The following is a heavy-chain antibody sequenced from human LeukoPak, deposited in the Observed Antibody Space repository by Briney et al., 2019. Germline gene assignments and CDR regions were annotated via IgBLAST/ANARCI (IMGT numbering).Heavy chain of an antibody. V-gene: IGHV4-34*01. CDR1: GGYFSGYY. Sequence: SETLSLTCAVYGGYFSGYYWSWIRQPPGKGLEWIGEINHSGSTNYNPSLKSRVTISVDTSKNQFSLKLSSVTAADTAVYYCARGVYGDRLDYWGQGTLVTVSS. D-gene: IGHD4-17*01. J-gene: IGHJ4*02. CDR3: ARGVYGDRLDY. CDR2: INHSGST.